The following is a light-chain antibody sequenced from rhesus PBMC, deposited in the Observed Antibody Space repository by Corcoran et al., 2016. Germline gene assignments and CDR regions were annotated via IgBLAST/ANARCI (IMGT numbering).Light chain of an antibody. J-gene: IGKJ3*01. CDR1: QDIRSY. Sequence: DIQMTQSQSSVSASVGDRVTITCRATQDIRSYLAWSQQRTGKAPPLLIYYASTLKSGVPSRFSGSGSGTEFTLNISSRQPEDFATYYCKQFNSLPFTFGPGIRLDIK. CDR3: KQFNSLPFT. V-gene: IGKV1-25*01. CDR2: YAS.